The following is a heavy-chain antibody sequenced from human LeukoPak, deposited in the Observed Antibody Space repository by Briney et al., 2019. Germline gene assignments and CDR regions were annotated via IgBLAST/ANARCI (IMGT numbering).Heavy chain of an antibody. CDR3: ARRVAATDYFDY. D-gene: IGHD2-15*01. V-gene: IGHV1-2*06. CDR1: GYTFTGYY. Sequence: ASVKVSCKASGYTFTGYYMHWVRQAPGQGLEWMGRINPNSGGTNYAQKFQGRVTMTRDTSISTAYMELSRLRSDDTAVYYCARRVAATDYFDYWGQGTLVTVSS. J-gene: IGHJ4*02. CDR2: INPNSGGT.